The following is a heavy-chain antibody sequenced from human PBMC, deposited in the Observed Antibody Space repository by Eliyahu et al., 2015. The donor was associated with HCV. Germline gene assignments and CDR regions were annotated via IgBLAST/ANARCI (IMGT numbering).Heavy chain of an antibody. J-gene: IGHJ6*02. CDR1: GYSFTSYW. V-gene: IGHV5-10-1*03. D-gene: IGHD3-3*01. CDR2: IDPSDSYT. CDR3: ARQYVSYDFWSGANGAGMDV. Sequence: EVQLVQSGAEVKKPGESLRISCKGSGYSFTSYWXSWVRQMPGKGLEWMGRIDPSDSYTNYSPSFQGHVTISADKSISTAYLQWSSLKASDTAMYYCARQYVSYDFWSGANGAGMDVWGQGTTVTVSS.